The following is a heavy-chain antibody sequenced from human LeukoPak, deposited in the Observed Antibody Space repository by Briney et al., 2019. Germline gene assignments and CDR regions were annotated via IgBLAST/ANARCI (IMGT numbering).Heavy chain of an antibody. D-gene: IGHD5-18*01. CDR2: MNPNSGNT. J-gene: IGHJ4*02. CDR1: GYPFTSYD. V-gene: IGHV1-8*01. Sequence: ASVKVSCKASGYPFTSYDINWVRQDTGQGLEWIGWMNPNSGNTGYAQKFQGRVTMTRNTSISTAYMELSSLRSEDTAVYYCARRNSYGLRDWGQGTLVTVSS. CDR3: ARRNSYGLRD.